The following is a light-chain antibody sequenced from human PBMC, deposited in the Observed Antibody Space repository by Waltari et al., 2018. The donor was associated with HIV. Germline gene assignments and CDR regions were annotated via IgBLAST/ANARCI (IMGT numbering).Light chain of an antibody. CDR2: ANS. Sequence: QSVLTQPPSVSGAPGQRVPISCSGSSSNIGPGYDVQWYQQLPGTAPKLLMYANSHRPSGVPDRFSGSKSGTSASLAITGLQAEDEADYYCQSYDSSLSSVVFGGGTKLTVL. J-gene: IGLJ2*01. CDR3: QSYDSSLSSVV. V-gene: IGLV1-40*01. CDR1: SSNIGPGYD.